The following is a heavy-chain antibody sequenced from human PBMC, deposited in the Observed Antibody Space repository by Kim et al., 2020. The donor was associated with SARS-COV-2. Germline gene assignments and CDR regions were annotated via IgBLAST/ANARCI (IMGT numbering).Heavy chain of an antibody. CDR3: AKGDYYDSSGYFFSEEPDAFDI. V-gene: IGHV3-23*01. D-gene: IGHD3-22*01. Sequence: GGSLRLSCAASGFTFSSYAMSWVRQAPGKGLEWVSAISGSGGSTYYADSVKGRFTISRDNSKNTLYLQMNSLRAEDTAVDYCAKGDYYDSSGYFFSEEPDAFDIWGQGTMVTVSS. J-gene: IGHJ3*02. CDR2: ISGSGGST. CDR1: GFTFSSYA.